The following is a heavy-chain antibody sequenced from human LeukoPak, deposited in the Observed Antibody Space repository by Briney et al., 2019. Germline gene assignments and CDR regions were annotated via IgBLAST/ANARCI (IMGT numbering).Heavy chain of an antibody. CDR3: ANRDCSSTSCYGGIVDY. Sequence: GGSLRLSYAASGFTFSSYGMHWVRQAQGKGLEWVAFIRNDGSNEYYADSVKGRFTISRDNSKNTLYLQMNSLRAEDTAVYYCANRDCSSTSCYGGIVDYWGQGTLVTVSS. J-gene: IGHJ4*02. CDR1: GFTFSSYG. V-gene: IGHV3-30*02. D-gene: IGHD2-2*01. CDR2: IRNDGSNE.